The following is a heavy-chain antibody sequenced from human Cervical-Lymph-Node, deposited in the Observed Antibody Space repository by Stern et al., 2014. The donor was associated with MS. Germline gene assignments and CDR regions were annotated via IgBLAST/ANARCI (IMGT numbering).Heavy chain of an antibody. CDR1: GYTFISYD. CDR3: VRGGFSYGYGLDA. V-gene: IGHV1-8*01. J-gene: IGHJ6*02. Sequence: QVQLVQSGAQVRKPGASVKVSCQASGYTFISYDIFWVRQATGQGLEWMGWMNPNNANTSHAQKFQGRVTMTRNISISTAYMELSSLRSDDTAVYYCVRGGFSYGYGLDAWGQGTAVIVSS. D-gene: IGHD5-18*01. CDR2: MNPNNANT.